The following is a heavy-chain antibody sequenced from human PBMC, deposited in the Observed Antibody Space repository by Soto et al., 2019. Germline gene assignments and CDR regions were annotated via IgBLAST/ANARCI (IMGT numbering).Heavy chain of an antibody. J-gene: IGHJ6*02. V-gene: IGHV4-39*01. CDR3: FCFPPSALRVHFYYTVDV. CDR1: GVTIAGSNFY. CDR2: VFHSGIT. Sequence: SETLSLTCAVSGVTIAGSNFYWAWIRQPPGKGLEWIGSVFHSGITFYNPSLKSRITVSVDSSKNQFSLQMKSATAADTALYYSFCFPPSALRVHFYYTVDVWGQGTMVTVSS.